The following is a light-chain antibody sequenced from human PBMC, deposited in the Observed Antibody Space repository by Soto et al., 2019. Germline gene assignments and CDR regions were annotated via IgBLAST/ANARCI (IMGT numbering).Light chain of an antibody. J-gene: IGLJ1*01. Sequence: QSVLTQPASVSGTPGQSITISCTGTASDVGGYSCPSWYHHHPGKAPKLMIHAVSNRPSGICSRFSGSKSGNTASLPISGLQSEAAADYFCCSYTCRTTYVFGTGTKVTVL. V-gene: IGLV2-14*01. CDR1: ASDVGGYSC. CDR2: AVS. CDR3: CSYTCRTTYV.